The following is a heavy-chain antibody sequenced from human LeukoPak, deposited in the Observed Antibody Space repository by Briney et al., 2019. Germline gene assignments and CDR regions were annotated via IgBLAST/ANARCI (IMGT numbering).Heavy chain of an antibody. J-gene: IGHJ5*02. Sequence: GGSLRLSCAASGFTFSSYGMHWVRQAPGKGLEWVAVISYDGSNKYYADSVKGRFTISRDNSKNTLYLQMNSLRADDTAVYYCARDSTGYGYEEWSWGQGTLVTVSS. CDR2: ISYDGSNK. CDR1: GFTFSSYG. CDR3: ARDSTGYGYEEWS. V-gene: IGHV3-30*03. D-gene: IGHD5-18*01.